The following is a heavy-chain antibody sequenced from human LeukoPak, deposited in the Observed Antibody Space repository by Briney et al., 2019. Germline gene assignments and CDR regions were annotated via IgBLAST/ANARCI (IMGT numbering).Heavy chain of an antibody. V-gene: IGHV3-64*04. Sequence: RGSLRLSCAASGFTFSTYAMHWVRQAPGKGLEYVSAITDNGGATYYADSVEGRFTISRDNSKSTLYLQLNSLRVEDTAVYYCAKDRHFYGAGTYYNLDYWGQGTLVTVSS. CDR2: ITDNGGAT. CDR3: AKDRHFYGAGTYYNLDY. CDR1: GFTFSTYA. D-gene: IGHD3-10*01. J-gene: IGHJ4*02.